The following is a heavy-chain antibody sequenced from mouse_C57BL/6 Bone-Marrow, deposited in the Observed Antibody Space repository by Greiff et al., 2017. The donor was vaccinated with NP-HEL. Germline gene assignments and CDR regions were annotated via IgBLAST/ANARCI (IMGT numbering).Heavy chain of an antibody. D-gene: IGHD1-1*01. CDR3: ALFTTVVPLYYYAMDY. Sequence: KPGQGLEWIGWIFPGSGSTYYNEKFKGKATLTVDKSSSTAYMLLSSLTSEDSAVYFCALFTTVVPLYYYAMDYWGQGTSVTVSS. V-gene: IGHV1-75*01. CDR2: IFPGSGST. J-gene: IGHJ4*01.